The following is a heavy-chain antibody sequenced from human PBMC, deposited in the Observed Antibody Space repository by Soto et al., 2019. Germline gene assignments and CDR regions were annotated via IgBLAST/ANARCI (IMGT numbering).Heavy chain of an antibody. CDR3: ARLGSSGYDY. CDR1: GFTFSSYG. D-gene: IGHD3-22*01. J-gene: IGHJ4*02. CDR2: ISYDGSNE. V-gene: IGHV3-30*03. Sequence: PGGSLRLSCEASGFTFSSYGMHWVRQAPGKGLEWVAFISYDGSNEYYADSVRGRFAISRDNSRNSVSLHLSSLRGEDTAVYYCARLGSSGYDYWGQGTLVTVSS.